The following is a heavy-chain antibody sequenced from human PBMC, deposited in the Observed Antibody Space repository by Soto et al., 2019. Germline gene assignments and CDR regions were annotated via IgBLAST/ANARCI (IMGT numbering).Heavy chain of an antibody. CDR3: ARGHGRFAH. Sequence: QLQLHQSGAGLLKPSETLSLTCDVSGGSFTGYYWSWIRQPPGKGREWIGEINHSGFTNYNPSLTGRVTISLDTSKRQFSLKLKSLTAADTAFYFCARGHGRFAHWGQGTLVTVSS. CDR2: INHSGFT. CDR1: GGSFTGYY. J-gene: IGHJ4*02. V-gene: IGHV4-34*01.